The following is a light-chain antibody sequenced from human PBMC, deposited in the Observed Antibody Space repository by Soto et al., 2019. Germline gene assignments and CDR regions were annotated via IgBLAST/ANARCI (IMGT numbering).Light chain of an antibody. Sequence: QSALTQPASVSGSPGQSITISCTGTSSDVGGYDYVSWYQQHPGKVPKLMIYEVFRRPSGISDRFSGSKSGNTASLTISGLQAEDEAHSYCCSYTTTSTFVFGGGTKVTVL. J-gene: IGLJ2*01. CDR1: SSDVGGYDY. CDR2: EVF. CDR3: CSYTTTSTFV. V-gene: IGLV2-14*03.